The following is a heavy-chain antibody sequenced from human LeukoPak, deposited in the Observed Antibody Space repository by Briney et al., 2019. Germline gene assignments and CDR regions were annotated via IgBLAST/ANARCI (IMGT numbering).Heavy chain of an antibody. CDR2: IYYSGST. D-gene: IGHD3-3*01. J-gene: IGHJ4*02. CDR3: ARLEERFLEWFDY. CDR1: GGSISSYY. Sequence: PSETLSLTCTVSGGSISSYYWSWIRQPPGKGLEWIGYIYYSGSTNYNPSLKSRVTISVDTSKNQFSLKLSSVTAADTAVYYCARLEERFLEWFDYWGQGTLATVSS. V-gene: IGHV4-59*01.